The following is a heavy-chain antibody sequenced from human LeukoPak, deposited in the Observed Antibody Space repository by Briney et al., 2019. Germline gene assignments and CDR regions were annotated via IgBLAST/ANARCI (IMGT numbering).Heavy chain of an antibody. V-gene: IGHV3-11*04. CDR2: ISTSGSTR. D-gene: IGHD6-13*01. J-gene: IGHJ4*02. CDR1: GFTFSDFY. CDR3: ASSNSWPGYFDY. Sequence: GGSLRLSCAASGFTFSDFYMSWIRQAPGKGLEWVSYISTSGSTRYYADSVRGRFTISRDNAKNTVYLQMNSLRVEDTAAYYCASSNSWPGYFDYWGQGTLVTVSS.